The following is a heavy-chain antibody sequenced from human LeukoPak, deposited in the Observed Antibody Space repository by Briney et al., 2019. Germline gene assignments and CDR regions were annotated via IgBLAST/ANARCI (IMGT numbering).Heavy chain of an antibody. Sequence: ASVKVSCKASGGTFSSYAISWVRQAPGQGLEWMGGIIPTFGTANYAQKFQGRVTITTDESTSTAYMELSSLRSEDTAVYYCASLLLNYYDSSGYDDYWGQGTLVTVSS. J-gene: IGHJ4*02. V-gene: IGHV1-69*05. D-gene: IGHD3-22*01. CDR2: IIPTFGTA. CDR1: GGTFSSYA. CDR3: ASLLLNYYDSSGYDDY.